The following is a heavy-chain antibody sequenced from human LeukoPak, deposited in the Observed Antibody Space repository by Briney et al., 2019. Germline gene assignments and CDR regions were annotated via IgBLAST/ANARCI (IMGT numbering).Heavy chain of an antibody. J-gene: IGHJ4*02. CDR2: IYYSGST. D-gene: IGHD2-21*02. Sequence: SQTLSLTCTVSGGSISSGGYYWSWIRQHPGKGLEWIGYIYYSGSTYYNPSLKSRVTISVDTSKNQFSLKLSSVTAADTAVYYCARGLVDPTMVTYDYWGQGTLVTVSS. CDR1: GGSISSGGYY. CDR3: ARGLVDPTMVTYDY. V-gene: IGHV4-31*03.